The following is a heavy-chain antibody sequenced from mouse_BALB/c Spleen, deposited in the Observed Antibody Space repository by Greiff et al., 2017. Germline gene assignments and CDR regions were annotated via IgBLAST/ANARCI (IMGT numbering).Heavy chain of an antibody. CDR1: GFTFSSYA. Sequence: EVHLVESGGGLVKPGGSLKLSCAASGFTFSSYAMSWVRQTPEKRLEWVASISSGGSTYYPDSVKGRFTISRDNARNILYLQMSSLRSEDTAMYYCARDISNYYGSSALHYYAMDYWGQGTSVTVSS. J-gene: IGHJ4*01. V-gene: IGHV5-6-5*01. D-gene: IGHD1-1*01. CDR3: ARDISNYYGSSALHYYAMDY. CDR2: ISSGGST.